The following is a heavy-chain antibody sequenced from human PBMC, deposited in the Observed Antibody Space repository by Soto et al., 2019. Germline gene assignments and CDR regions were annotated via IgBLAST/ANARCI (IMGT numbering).Heavy chain of an antibody. J-gene: IGHJ4*02. CDR2: SRIKANSYST. CDR3: ARAGLCSGGCNPMDY. CDR1: GFTFSDHY. D-gene: IGHD2-15*01. V-gene: IGHV3-72*01. Sequence: GGSLRLSCVASGFTFSDHYMDWVRQAPGKGLEWVGRSRIKANSYSTEFAASVKGRFTISRDDLKNSLYLQMNSLKVEDTAVYYCARAGLCSGGCNPMDYWGQGTLVTVSS.